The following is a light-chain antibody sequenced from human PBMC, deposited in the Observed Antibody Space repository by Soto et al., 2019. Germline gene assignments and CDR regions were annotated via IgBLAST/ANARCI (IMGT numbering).Light chain of an antibody. CDR3: GSWDSSLSAYV. CDR2: DDD. CDR1: SSNIGGNS. J-gene: IGLJ1*01. Sequence: QSVMTQPPSVSAAPGQRVTISCSGSSSNIGGNSVSWYQQLQGTAPKLLIYDDDKRPSGIPDRFSGSKSGTSATLGITGFQTGDEADHYCGSWDSSLSAYVFGTGTKVTVL. V-gene: IGLV1-51*01.